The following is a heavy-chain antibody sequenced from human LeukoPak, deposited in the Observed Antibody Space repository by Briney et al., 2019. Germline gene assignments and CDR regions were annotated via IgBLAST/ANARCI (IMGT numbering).Heavy chain of an antibody. V-gene: IGHV4-39*01. J-gene: IGHJ4*02. CDR2: IYYSGSP. CDR1: GGSISNNNYY. CDR3: ATWRTAKTGFDY. Sequence: PETLSLTCTVSGGSISNNNYYWAWVRQPPGKGLECIGSIYYSGSPYYNPSLKSRVTISVDTSKNQFSLRLSSVTAADTAVYYCATWRTAKTGFDYWGQGTLVTVSS. D-gene: IGHD1-1*01.